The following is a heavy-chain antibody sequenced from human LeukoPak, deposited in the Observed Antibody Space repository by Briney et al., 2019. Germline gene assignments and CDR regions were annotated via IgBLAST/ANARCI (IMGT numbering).Heavy chain of an antibody. J-gene: IGHJ3*02. D-gene: IGHD3-9*01. CDR2: IYHSGST. CDR3: ARGRVYFDWRDAFDI. Sequence: SETLSLTCAVSGGSISSSNWWSWVRQPPGKGLEWIGEIYHSGSTNYNPSLKSRVTISVDKSKNQFSLKLSSVTAADTAVYYCARGRVYFDWRDAFDIWGQGTMVTVSS. V-gene: IGHV4-4*02. CDR1: GGSISSSNW.